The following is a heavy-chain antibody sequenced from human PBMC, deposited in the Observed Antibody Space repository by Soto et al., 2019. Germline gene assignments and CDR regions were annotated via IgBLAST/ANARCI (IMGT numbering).Heavy chain of an antibody. Sequence: XDSLKISFKGSGYSFVSYWIAWVRQMPGKGLEWMGSIYPGDSDTTYSPSIQGQVTISADKSSTTVYLQWNTLKASDTAMYYCAKTDGYEVEYWGQGTQVTASS. CDR1: GYSFVSYW. D-gene: IGHD5-18*01. V-gene: IGHV5-51*01. CDR2: IYPGDSDT. CDR3: AKTDGYEVEY. J-gene: IGHJ4*02.